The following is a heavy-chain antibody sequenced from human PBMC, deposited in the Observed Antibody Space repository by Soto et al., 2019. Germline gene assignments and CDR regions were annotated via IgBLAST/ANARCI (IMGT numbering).Heavy chain of an antibody. Sequence: PSETLSLTCTVSGGPINSSSYYWGCIRQPPGKGLEWIGSLYYGGSTYADSVKGRVTISRDSSKNTLYLQMNSLRAEDTAVYYCARDAVPLQDIVVVQIGDYWGQGTLVTVSS. J-gene: IGHJ4*02. CDR2: LYYGGST. CDR3: ARDAVPLQDIVVVQIGDY. V-gene: IGHV4-39*02. D-gene: IGHD2-15*01. CDR1: GGPINSSSYY.